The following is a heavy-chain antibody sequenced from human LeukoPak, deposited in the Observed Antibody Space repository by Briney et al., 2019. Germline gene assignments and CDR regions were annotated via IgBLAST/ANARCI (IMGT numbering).Heavy chain of an antibody. D-gene: IGHD3-16*02. J-gene: IGHJ4*02. CDR2: ISWNSGSI. CDR1: GFTFSSYW. CDR3: AKDGGMITFGGVIAD. V-gene: IGHV3-9*01. Sequence: TGGSLRLSCAASGFTFSSYWMSWVRQAPGKGLEWVSGISWNSGSIGYADSVKGRFTISRDNAKNSLYLQMNSLRAEDTALYYSAKDGGMITFGGVIADWGQGTLVTVSS.